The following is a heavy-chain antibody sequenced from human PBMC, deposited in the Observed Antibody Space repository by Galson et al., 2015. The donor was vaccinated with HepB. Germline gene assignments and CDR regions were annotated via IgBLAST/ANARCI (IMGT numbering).Heavy chain of an antibody. V-gene: IGHV1-69*04. CDR2: IIPILGIA. CDR1: GVTFSSYA. D-gene: IGHD2-15*01. CDR3: ARRGYCSGGSCYSRKYYYYYGMDV. J-gene: IGHJ6*02. Sequence: SVKVSCKASGVTFSSYAISWVRQAPGQGLEWMGRIIPILGIANYAQKFQGRVTITADKSTSTAYMELSSLRSEDTAVYYCARRGYCSGGSCYSRKYYYYYGMDVWGQGTTVTVSS.